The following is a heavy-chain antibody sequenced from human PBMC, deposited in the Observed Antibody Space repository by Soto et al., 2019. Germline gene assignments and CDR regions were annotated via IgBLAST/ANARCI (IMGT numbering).Heavy chain of an antibody. Sequence: PSETLSLTCAVYGGSFSGYYWSWIRQPPGKGLEWIGEINHSGSTNYNPSLKSRVTISVDTSKNQFSLKLSSVTAADTAVYYCARERFFYYCGMDVWGQGTTVTVSS. J-gene: IGHJ6*02. V-gene: IGHV4-34*01. CDR1: GGSFSGYY. CDR2: INHSGST. CDR3: ARERFFYYCGMDV. D-gene: IGHD3-3*01.